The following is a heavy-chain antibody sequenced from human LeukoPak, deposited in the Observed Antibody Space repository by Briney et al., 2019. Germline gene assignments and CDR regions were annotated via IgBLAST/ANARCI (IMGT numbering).Heavy chain of an antibody. CDR1: GFTFSSYS. J-gene: IGHJ4*02. CDR3: ARGMYYYDSSGYYFDY. V-gene: IGHV3-21*01. D-gene: IGHD3-22*01. Sequence: GGSLRLSCAASGFTFSSYSMNWVRQAPGKGLEWVSSISSSSSYIYYADSVKGRFTISRDNAKNSLYLQMNSLRAEGTAVYYCARGMYYYDSSGYYFDYWGQGTLVTVSS. CDR2: ISSSSSYI.